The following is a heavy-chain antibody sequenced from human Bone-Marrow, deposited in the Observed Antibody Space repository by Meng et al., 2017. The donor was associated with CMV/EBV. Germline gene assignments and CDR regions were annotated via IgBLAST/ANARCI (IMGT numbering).Heavy chain of an antibody. CDR1: GYTFTSYA. Sequence: SRKASGYTFTSYAMHWVRQAPGQRLEWMGWINAGNGNTKYSQKFQGRVTITRDTSASTAYMELSSLRSEDTAVYYCASGLLYGGFDPWGQGTLVTVSS. J-gene: IGHJ5*02. D-gene: IGHD3-10*02. V-gene: IGHV1-3*01. CDR3: ASGLLYGGFDP. CDR2: INAGNGNT.